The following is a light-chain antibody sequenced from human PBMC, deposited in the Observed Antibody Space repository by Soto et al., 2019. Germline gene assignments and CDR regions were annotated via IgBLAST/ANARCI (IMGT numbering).Light chain of an antibody. CDR3: ATWDDSLNGQV. CDR2: TNS. V-gene: IGLV1-40*01. Sequence: QSVLTQPPSVSGAPGQRVTISCTGSSSNIGAGYDVHWYQQLPGTAPKLLIYTNSRRPSGVPDRFSGSKSGTSASLAISGLQSEDEADFYCATWDDSLNGQVFGTGTKVTVL. J-gene: IGLJ1*01. CDR1: SSNIGAGYD.